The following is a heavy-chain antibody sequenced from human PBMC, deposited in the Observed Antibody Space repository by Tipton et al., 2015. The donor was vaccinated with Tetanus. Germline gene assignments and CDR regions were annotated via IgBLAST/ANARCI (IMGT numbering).Heavy chain of an antibody. D-gene: IGHD3-22*01. Sequence: TLSLTCTVSGGSISSGGYYWSWIRQHPGKGLEWIGYIYYSGTTYYNPSLKSRVTISVDTSKNQFSLKLSSVTAADTAVYYCARRGYDSSGRTDYFDYWGQGILVTVSS. CDR3: ARRGYDSSGRTDYFDY. CDR1: GGSISSGGYY. J-gene: IGHJ4*02. V-gene: IGHV4-31*03. CDR2: IYYSGTT.